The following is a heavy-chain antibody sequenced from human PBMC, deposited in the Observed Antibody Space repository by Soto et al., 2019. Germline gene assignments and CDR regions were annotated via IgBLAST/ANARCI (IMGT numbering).Heavy chain of an antibody. D-gene: IGHD4-17*01. CDR3: ARGLYGDSVGYDH. Sequence: EVQVVESGGGSVQPGGSLRLSCAASGFTFSVYYMHWIRQVPGKGLFWVCRIKTDGSSADYADSVKGRFTISRDNAKNTLSLLMNSLTVEDRAVYYCARGLYGDSVGYDHWGQGALVTVSS. CDR2: IKTDGSSA. V-gene: IGHV3-74*01. J-gene: IGHJ4*02. CDR1: GFTFSVYY.